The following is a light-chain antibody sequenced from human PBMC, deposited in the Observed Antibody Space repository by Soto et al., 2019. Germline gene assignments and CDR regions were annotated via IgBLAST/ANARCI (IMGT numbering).Light chain of an antibody. CDR1: TSDIGGYNY. CDR2: EVS. J-gene: IGLJ1*01. CDR3: SSYTSSSTFYV. Sequence: QSALTQPASVSGSPGQSITISCTGTTSDIGGYNYVSWYQQHPGKAPKLLIYEVSNRPSGVSNRVSGSKSDNTASLTISGLQAEDEADYYCSSYTSSSTFYVVGTGTKLTGL. V-gene: IGLV2-14*01.